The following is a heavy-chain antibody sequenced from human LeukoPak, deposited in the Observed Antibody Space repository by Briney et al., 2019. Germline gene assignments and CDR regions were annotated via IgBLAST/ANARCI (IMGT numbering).Heavy chain of an antibody. J-gene: IGHJ4*02. CDR3: ARFALKTPPTD. CDR1: GFTFSTYS. V-gene: IGHV3-21*01. Sequence: GGSLRLSCAASGFTFSTYSMNWVRQAPGEGLEWVSFISSSSEYIYYADSVKGRFIISRDNAKNSLYLQVNSLRAEDTAVYYCARFALKTPPTDWGQGTLVTVSS. CDR2: ISSSSEYI.